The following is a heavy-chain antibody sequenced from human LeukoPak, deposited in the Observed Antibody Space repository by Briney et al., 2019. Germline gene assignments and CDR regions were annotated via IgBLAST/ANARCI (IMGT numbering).Heavy chain of an antibody. J-gene: IGHJ4*02. D-gene: IGHD4-23*01. V-gene: IGHV3-30*15. CDR1: GFTLTYYA. Sequence: PGRSLRLSCAASGFTLTYYAMHWVRQAPGKGLEWVAVTSYDGNKKYYADSVKGRFTISRDSSENTLYLQMSSLRAEDTAVYYCARSSYDYGGIEGPFDYWGQGTLVTVSS. CDR3: ARSSYDYGGIEGPFDY. CDR2: TSYDGNKK.